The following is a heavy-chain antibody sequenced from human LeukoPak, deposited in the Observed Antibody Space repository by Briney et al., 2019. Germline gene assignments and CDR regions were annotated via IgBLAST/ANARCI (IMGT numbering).Heavy chain of an antibody. D-gene: IGHD2-15*01. Sequence: SETLSLTCTVSGGSISSGDYYWSWIRQPPGKGLEWIAYIYYTGSTYYNPSLKSRLIISVDTSKNQFSLKLSSVTAADTAIYYCARVSGGSCYPWGQGTLVTVSS. CDR2: IYYTGST. V-gene: IGHV4-30-4*01. CDR3: ARVSGGSCYP. J-gene: IGHJ5*02. CDR1: GGSISSGDYY.